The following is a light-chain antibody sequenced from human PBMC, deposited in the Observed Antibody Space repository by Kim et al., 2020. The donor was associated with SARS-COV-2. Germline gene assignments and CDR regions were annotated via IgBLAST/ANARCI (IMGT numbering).Light chain of an antibody. CDR3: QHYGSSLFT. Sequence: SPGESATLSCRPSQSVSNSFLAWYQQKPGQAPRLLIYGASSRATGVPDRFSGSGSGTDFTLTISRLEPEDFAVYYCQHYGSSLFTFGPGTKVDIK. CDR2: GAS. J-gene: IGKJ3*01. V-gene: IGKV3-20*01. CDR1: QSVSNSF.